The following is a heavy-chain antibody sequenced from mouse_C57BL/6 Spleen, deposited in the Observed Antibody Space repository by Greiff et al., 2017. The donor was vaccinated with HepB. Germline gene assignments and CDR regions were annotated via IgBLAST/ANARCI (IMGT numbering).Heavy chain of an antibody. J-gene: IGHJ4*01. CDR2: IRSKSNNYAT. Sequence: GGGLVQPNGSLKLSCAASGFSFNPYAMNWVRQAPGKGLEWVARIRSKSNNYATYYADSVKDRFTISRDDSESMLYLQMSNLKTEDTAMYYCLGQGTFYAMDYWGQGTSVTVSS. CDR3: LGQGTFYAMDY. V-gene: IGHV10-1*01. D-gene: IGHD3-3*01. CDR1: GFSFNPYA.